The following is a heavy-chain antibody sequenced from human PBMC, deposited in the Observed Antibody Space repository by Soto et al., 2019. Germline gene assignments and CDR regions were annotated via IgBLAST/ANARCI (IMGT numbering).Heavy chain of an antibody. Sequence: PSETLSLTCAVYGGSFSCHYLSWIRQPPGKGLECIGEINHSGSTNHNPSLKSRVTITVDKSKNQFSLKLRSVTAADTAVYFCARVKEWSGSGYYRFFDYWGQGTQVTVSS. J-gene: IGHJ4*02. CDR3: ARVKEWSGSGYYRFFDY. V-gene: IGHV4-34*01. CDR2: INHSGST. D-gene: IGHD3-22*01. CDR1: GGSFSCHY.